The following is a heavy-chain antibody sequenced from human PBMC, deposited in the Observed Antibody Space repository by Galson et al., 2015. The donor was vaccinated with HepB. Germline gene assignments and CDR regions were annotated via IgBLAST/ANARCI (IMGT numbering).Heavy chain of an antibody. CDR2: ISGTGGTT. D-gene: IGHD2-2*01. V-gene: IGHV3-23*01. CDR3: AKVGHRASWDYFDY. Sequence: SLRLSCAASGFTVSGYAMTWVRQAPGKGLEWVSSISGTGGTTFYADSVKGRFTISGDFPKNTVFLQMNSLRADDTAVYYCAKVGHRASWDYFDYWGQGALVTVSS. CDR1: GFTVSGYA. J-gene: IGHJ4*02.